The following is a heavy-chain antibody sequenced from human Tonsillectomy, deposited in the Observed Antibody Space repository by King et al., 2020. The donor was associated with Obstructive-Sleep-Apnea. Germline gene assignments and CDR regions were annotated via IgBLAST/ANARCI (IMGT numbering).Heavy chain of an antibody. CDR2: IFSNDAK. V-gene: IGHV2-26*01. D-gene: IGHD3-22*01. CDR1: GFSLSNARMG. Sequence: FTLKESGPVLVKPTETLTLTCTVSGFSLSNARMGVSWIRQPPGKALEWLAHIFSNDAKSYSTSLKSMLPISKDTSKSQLVLTMTNMDPVDTATYYCARIRYYDSSGYYYDAHPYYFDYWGQGTLVTVSS. J-gene: IGHJ4*02. CDR3: ARIRYYDSSGYYYDAHPYYFDY.